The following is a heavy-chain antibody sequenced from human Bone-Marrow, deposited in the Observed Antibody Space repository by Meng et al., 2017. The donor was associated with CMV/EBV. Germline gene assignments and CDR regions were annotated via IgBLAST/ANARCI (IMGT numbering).Heavy chain of an antibody. CDR3: AKGGYSGYRSADY. J-gene: IGHJ4*02. CDR1: GFTFSSYG. D-gene: IGHD5-12*01. CDR2: IWYDGSNK. V-gene: IGHV3-33*06. Sequence: GESLKISCAASGFTFSSYGMHWVRQAPGKGLEWVAVIWYDGSNKYYADSVKGRFTISRDNSKNTLYLQMNSLRAEDTAVYYCAKGGYSGYRSADYWGQGPRVTVSS.